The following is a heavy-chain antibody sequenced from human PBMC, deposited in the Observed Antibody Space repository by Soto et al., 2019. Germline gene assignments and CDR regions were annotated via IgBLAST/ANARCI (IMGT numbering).Heavy chain of an antibody. Sequence: SVKVSCKASGGTFSSYAISWVRQAPGQGLEWMGGIIPIFGTANYAQKFQGRVTITADESTSTAYMELSSLRSEDTAVYYCARGSLGYSRGWTDYYYYGMDVWGQGTTVNVSS. CDR1: GGTFSSYA. CDR2: IIPIFGTA. D-gene: IGHD6-19*01. CDR3: ARGSLGYSRGWTDYYYYGMDV. V-gene: IGHV1-69*13. J-gene: IGHJ6*02.